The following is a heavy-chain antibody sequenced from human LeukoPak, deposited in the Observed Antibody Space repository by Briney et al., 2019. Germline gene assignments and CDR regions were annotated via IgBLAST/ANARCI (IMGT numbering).Heavy chain of an antibody. D-gene: IGHD3-10*01. CDR2: ISSDGST. V-gene: IGHV3-74*01. CDR3: ARGSWAYGDFDY. CDR1: GSSVSGDW. Sequence: GGSLRLSCAASGSSVSGDWMHWVRQAPGKGLMWVSRISSDGSTYYAESARGRFTISGDNAANTVYLQVNGLGAEDTAVYCGARGSWAYGDFDYWGQGTLVTVSS. J-gene: IGHJ4*02.